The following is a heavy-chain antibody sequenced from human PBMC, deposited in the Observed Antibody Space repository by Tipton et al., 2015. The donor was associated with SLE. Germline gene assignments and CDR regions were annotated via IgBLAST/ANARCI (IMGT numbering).Heavy chain of an antibody. CDR2: IYYSGST. CDR3: ARDLTTIFGVGNAFDI. CDR1: GGSISSHY. D-gene: IGHD3-3*01. Sequence: TLSLTCTVSGGSISSHYWSWIRQPPGKGLEWIGYIYYSGSTNYNPSLKSRVTISVDTSKNQFSLKLSSVTAADTAVYYCARDLTTIFGVGNAFDIWGQGTMVTVSS. V-gene: IGHV4-59*11. J-gene: IGHJ3*02.